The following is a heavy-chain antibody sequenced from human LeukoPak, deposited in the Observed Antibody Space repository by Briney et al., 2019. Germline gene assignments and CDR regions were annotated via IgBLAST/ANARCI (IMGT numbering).Heavy chain of an antibody. V-gene: IGHV3-23*01. CDR2: ISGSGGST. D-gene: IGHD5-18*01. J-gene: IGHJ6*02. Sequence: QTGGSLRLSCAASGFTFSSYSMSWVRQAPGKGLEWVSAISGSGGSTYYADSVKGRFTISRDNSKNTLYLQMNSLRAEDTAVYYCAKYTAMVQGFRAYYYYGMDVWGQGTTVTVSS. CDR3: AKYTAMVQGFRAYYYYGMDV. CDR1: GFTFSSYS.